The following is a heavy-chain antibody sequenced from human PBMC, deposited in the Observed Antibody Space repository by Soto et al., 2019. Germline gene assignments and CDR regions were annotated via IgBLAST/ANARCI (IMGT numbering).Heavy chain of an antibody. CDR3: AKDVTYYYGSGSYGGTFDY. Sequence: GGSLRLSCAASGFTFSSYAMSWVHQAPGKGLEWVSAISGSGGSTYYADSVKGRFTISRDNSKNTLYLQMNSLRAEDTAVYYCAKDVTYYYGSGSYGGTFDYWGQGTLVTVSS. D-gene: IGHD3-10*01. J-gene: IGHJ4*02. CDR1: GFTFSSYA. V-gene: IGHV3-23*01. CDR2: ISGSGGST.